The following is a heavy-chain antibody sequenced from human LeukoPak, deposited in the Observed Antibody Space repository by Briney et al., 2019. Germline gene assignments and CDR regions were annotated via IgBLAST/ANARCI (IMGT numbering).Heavy chain of an antibody. D-gene: IGHD1-26*01. J-gene: IGHJ4*02. CDR3: ARWNSGLDY. CDR2: ISESGTGT. CDR1: GLTFSRYA. Sequence: GGSLRLSCAVSGLTFSRYAMSWVRQAPGKGLEWVSAISESGTGTYYADSVKGRFTISRDNSKDTLSLHMNSLRAEDTAVYYCARWNSGLDYWGQGTLVTVSS. V-gene: IGHV3-23*01.